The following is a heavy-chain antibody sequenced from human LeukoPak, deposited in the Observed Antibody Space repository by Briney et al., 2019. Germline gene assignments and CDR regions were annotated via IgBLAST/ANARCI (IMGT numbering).Heavy chain of an antibody. CDR3: TRDASGYLRFDY. J-gene: IGHJ4*02. D-gene: IGHD5-12*01. Sequence: GGSLRLSCTASGFTFSTYWINWVRQSPGKGLVWVALINGDGSTTTHADSVKGRFTISRDNAKNSLYLQMNSLRVEDTAVYYCTRDASGYLRFDYWGQGTLVTVSS. V-gene: IGHV3-74*03. CDR1: GFTFSTYW. CDR2: INGDGSTT.